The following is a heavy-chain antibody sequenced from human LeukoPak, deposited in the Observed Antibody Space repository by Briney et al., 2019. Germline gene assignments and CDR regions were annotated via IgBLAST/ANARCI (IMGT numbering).Heavy chain of an antibody. CDR3: AREVGSGSYYNGRYYYGMDV. V-gene: IGHV3-30*04. D-gene: IGHD3-10*01. CDR1: GFTFSSYA. Sequence: PGGSLRLSCAASGFTFSSYAMRWVRQAPGKGLEWVAVISYDGSNKYYADSVKGRFTISRDNSKNTLYLQMNSLRAEDTAVYYCAREVGSGSYYNGRYYYGMDVWGQGTTVTVSS. J-gene: IGHJ6*02. CDR2: ISYDGSNK.